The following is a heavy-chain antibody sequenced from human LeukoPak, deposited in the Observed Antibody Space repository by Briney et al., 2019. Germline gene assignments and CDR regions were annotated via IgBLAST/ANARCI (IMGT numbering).Heavy chain of an antibody. Sequence: GGSLRLSCAASGFTFSDNYMNWIRQAQGKGLEWVSYISSDTTYTDYADSVKGRFTISRDNAKKLLYLQMNSLRAEDTAIYYCARDQSITTFGAFDIWGQGTMVTVSS. D-gene: IGHD3-10*02. V-gene: IGHV3-11*06. CDR3: ARDQSITTFGAFDI. CDR2: ISSDTTYT. J-gene: IGHJ3*02. CDR1: GFTFSDNY.